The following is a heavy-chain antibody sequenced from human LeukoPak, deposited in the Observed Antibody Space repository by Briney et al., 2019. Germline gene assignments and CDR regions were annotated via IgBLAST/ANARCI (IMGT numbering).Heavy chain of an antibody. D-gene: IGHD3-10*01. CDR2: MNPNSGNT. CDR3: ARGRRVRGVTDFDY. Sequence: ASVKVSCKASGYTFTSYDINWVRQATGQGLESMGWMNPNSGNTGYAQKFQGRVTITRDTSISTAYMELSSLRSEDTAVYYCARGRRVRGVTDFDYWGQGTLVTVSS. CDR1: GYTFTSYD. V-gene: IGHV1-8*03. J-gene: IGHJ4*02.